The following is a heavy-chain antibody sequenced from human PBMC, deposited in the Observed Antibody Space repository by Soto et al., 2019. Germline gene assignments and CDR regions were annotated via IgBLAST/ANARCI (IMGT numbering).Heavy chain of an antibody. J-gene: IGHJ3*01. D-gene: IGHD3-3*02. Sequence: VQLLESGGGLVQPGGSLRLSCEASGFTFSNYAMAWVRQIPGEGPEWVSTIGGGDDIFYAESVKGRFIISRDDSRSTMYLQMDNLRVEDTAIYFCAKDSISYNGIYDAFDVWVQGTVVTVSS. CDR1: GFTFSNYA. CDR2: IGGGDDI. CDR3: AKDSISYNGIYDAFDV. V-gene: IGHV3-23*01.